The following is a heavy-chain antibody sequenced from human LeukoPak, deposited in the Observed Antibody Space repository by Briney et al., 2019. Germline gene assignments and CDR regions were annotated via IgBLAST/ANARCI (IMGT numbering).Heavy chain of an antibody. Sequence: PGGSLILSCAASGFTFSSYEMNWGRPAPGKGLEWVSYISSSGSTIYYADSVKGRFTISRDNAKNSLYLQMNSLRAEDTAVYYCARGGYYDSSGYYYPKYYFDYWGQGTLVTVSS. CDR3: ARGGYYDSSGYYYPKYYFDY. CDR1: GFTFSSYE. J-gene: IGHJ4*02. D-gene: IGHD3-22*01. V-gene: IGHV3-48*03. CDR2: ISSSGSTI.